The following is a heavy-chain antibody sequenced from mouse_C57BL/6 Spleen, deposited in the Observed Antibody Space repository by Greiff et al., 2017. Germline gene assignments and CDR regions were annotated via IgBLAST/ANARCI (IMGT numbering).Heavy chain of an antibody. J-gene: IGHJ4*01. Sequence: VQLQQSGPELVKPGASVKISCKASGYTFTDYYINWVKQRPGQGLEWIGWIFPGSGSTYYNEKFKGKATLTVDKSSSTAYMLLSSLTSEDSAVYFCARKSYDYDQLYYYAMDYWGQGTSVTVSS. CDR3: ARKSYDYDQLYYYAMDY. D-gene: IGHD2-4*01. V-gene: IGHV1-75*01. CDR2: IFPGSGST. CDR1: GYTFTDYY.